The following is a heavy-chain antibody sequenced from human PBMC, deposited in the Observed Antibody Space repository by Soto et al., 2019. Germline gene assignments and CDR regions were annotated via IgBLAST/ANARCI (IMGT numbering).Heavy chain of an antibody. CDR3: ARALRLVPAASWFDP. D-gene: IGHD2-2*01. CDR2: ISAYNGNT. V-gene: IGHV1-18*01. CDR1: GYTFTSYG. Sequence: QVQLVQSGAEVKKPGASVKVSCKASGYTFTSYGISWVRQAPGQGLEWMGWISAYNGNTNYAQKLQGRVTMTTDTSTSRAYMELRSLTSDDTAVYYCARALRLVPAASWFDPWGQGTLVTVSS. J-gene: IGHJ5*02.